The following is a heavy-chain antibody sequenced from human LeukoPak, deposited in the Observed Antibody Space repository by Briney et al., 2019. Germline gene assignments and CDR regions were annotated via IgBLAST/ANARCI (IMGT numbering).Heavy chain of an antibody. CDR2: IYYSGST. CDR1: GGSISSGGYC. CDR3: ARIVVVVAATNYWFDP. J-gene: IGHJ5*02. Sequence: SQTMSLTCTVSGGSISSGGYCWSWIRQHPGKGLEWIGYIYYSGSTYYNPSLKSRVTISVDTSKNQFSLKLSSVTAADTAVCYCARIVVVVAATNYWFDPWGQGTLVTVSS. V-gene: IGHV4-31*03. D-gene: IGHD2-15*01.